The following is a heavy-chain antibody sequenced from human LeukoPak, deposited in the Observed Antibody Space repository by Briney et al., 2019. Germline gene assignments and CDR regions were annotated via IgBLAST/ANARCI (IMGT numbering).Heavy chain of an antibody. D-gene: IGHD2-2*02. CDR2: IKQDGTEK. CDR1: GFTFSTYW. V-gene: IGHV3-7*01. CDR3: ARVNSGCSSTSCYTCYYYYYMDV. Sequence: GGSLRLSCAASGFTFSTYWMSWVRQPPGKGLEWVAYIKQDGTEKYYVASVKGRFTISRDNAKNSLYLQMNSLRAEETAVYYCARVNSGCSSTSCYTCYYYYYMDVWGKGTTVTVSS. J-gene: IGHJ6*03.